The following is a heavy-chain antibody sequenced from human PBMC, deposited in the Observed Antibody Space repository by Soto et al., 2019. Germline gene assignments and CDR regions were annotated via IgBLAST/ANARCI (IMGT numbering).Heavy chain of an antibody. CDR3: AKTVFTGYYYFEY. J-gene: IGHJ4*02. CDR1: GFTFSSYA. CDR2: ISGSGGST. Sequence: EVQLLESGGGVVQPGGSLRLSCAASGFTFSSYAMSWVRQAPGKGLEWVSTISGSGGSTHYADSVKGRFTISRDSSKNTLYLQMNSLRAEDTAVYYCAKTVFTGYYYFEYWGQGTLVTVSS. V-gene: IGHV3-23*01. D-gene: IGHD3-9*01.